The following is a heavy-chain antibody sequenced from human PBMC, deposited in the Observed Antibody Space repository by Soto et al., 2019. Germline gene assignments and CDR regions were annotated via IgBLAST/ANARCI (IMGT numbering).Heavy chain of an antibody. CDR1: GGTFSSYA. J-gene: IGHJ4*02. V-gene: IGHV1-69*05. Sequence: SVKVSCKASGGTFSSYAISWVRQALGQGLEWMGGIIPIFGTANYAQKFQGRVTMTRNTSISTAYMELSSLRSEDTAVYYCARQRMGYGDYVYDYWGQGTLVTVSS. CDR2: IIPIFGTA. CDR3: ARQRMGYGDYVYDY. D-gene: IGHD4-17*01.